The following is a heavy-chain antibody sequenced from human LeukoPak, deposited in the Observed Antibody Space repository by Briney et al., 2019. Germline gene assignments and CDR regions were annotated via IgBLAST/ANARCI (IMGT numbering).Heavy chain of an antibody. Sequence: PSETLSLTCSVSGGSITNYYWSWIRQPPGKGLEWVGYIYYSGSTNYNPSLKSRVTISVDTSKNQFSLKLNSVTAADTAVYYCARVADCRSSIWGLCYSDYWGQGTLVTVSS. J-gene: IGHJ4*02. CDR1: GGSITNYY. CDR2: IYYSGST. V-gene: IGHV4-59*01. D-gene: IGHD2-2*01. CDR3: ARVADCRSSIWGLCYSDY.